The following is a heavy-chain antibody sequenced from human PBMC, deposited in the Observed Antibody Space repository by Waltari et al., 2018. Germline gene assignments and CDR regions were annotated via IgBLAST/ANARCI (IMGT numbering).Heavy chain of an antibody. D-gene: IGHD2-2*01. CDR2: INEDERTK. V-gene: IGHV3-7*01. CDR3: ARHTSWSFDY. CDR1: GFTFRTYW. J-gene: IGHJ4*02. Sequence: EVQLVESGGGLVQPGVSLGRSCAASGFTFRTYWVTWVRQVPGKGREWVANINEDERTKHYVDSVKGRFTISRDNTKNSLYLQMNNLRAEDTAVYYCARHTSWSFDYWGQGSLVTVSS.